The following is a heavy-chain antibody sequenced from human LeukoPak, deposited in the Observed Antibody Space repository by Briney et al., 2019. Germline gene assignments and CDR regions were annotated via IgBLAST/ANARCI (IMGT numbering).Heavy chain of an antibody. V-gene: IGHV3-23*01. D-gene: IGHD3-22*01. J-gene: IGHJ4*02. CDR1: GFTFTNYA. Sequence: GGSLRLSCVASGFTFTNYAMSWVRQAPGKGLELVSSSVGSAGTTSHADSVKGRFTISRDNSKNTLYLQMNSLRAEDTAVYYCAKDDDSSVYYYPDYWGQGSLVTVSS. CDR2: SVGSAGTT. CDR3: AKDDDSSVYYYPDY.